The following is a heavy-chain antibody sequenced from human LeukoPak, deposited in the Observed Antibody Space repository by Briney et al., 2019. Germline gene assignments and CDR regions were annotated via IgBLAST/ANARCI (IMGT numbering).Heavy chain of an antibody. Sequence: GESPKIFCKGSGYSFTSYWIAWERQMPGKGLEWMWIIYPSDSATRHSLSFQGEVTISGDNSTSLSPVQWRSLEASDSAMYYCRIFRGGFVDYWGQGTQVTVSS. CDR3: RIFRGGFVDY. D-gene: IGHD5-24*01. J-gene: IGHJ4*01. CDR1: GYSFTSYW. CDR2: IYPSDSAT. V-gene: IGHV5-51*01.